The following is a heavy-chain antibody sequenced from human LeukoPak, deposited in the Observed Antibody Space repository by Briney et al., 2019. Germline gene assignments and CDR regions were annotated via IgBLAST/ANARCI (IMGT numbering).Heavy chain of an antibody. CDR3: ARDPSSSSDYYYYYMDV. CDR1: GFTFSSYA. Sequence: GRSLRLSCAASGFTFSSYAMHWVRQAPGKGLEWVAVISYDGSNKYYADSVKGRFTISRDNSKNTLYLQMNSLRAEDTAVYYRARDPSSSSDYYYYYMDVWGKGTTVTVSS. V-gene: IGHV3-30-3*01. J-gene: IGHJ6*03. CDR2: ISYDGSNK. D-gene: IGHD6-6*01.